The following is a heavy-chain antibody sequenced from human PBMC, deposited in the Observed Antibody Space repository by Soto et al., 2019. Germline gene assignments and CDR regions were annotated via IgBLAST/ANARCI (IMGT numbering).Heavy chain of an antibody. Sequence: SETLSLTCAVCGGSFSGYYWSWIRQPPGKGLEWIGEINHSGSTNYNPSLKSRVTISVDTSKNQFSLKLSSVTAADTAVYYCAGADDYGMDVWGQGTTVTVSS. V-gene: IGHV4-34*01. CDR1: GGSFSGYY. J-gene: IGHJ6*02. CDR2: INHSGST. CDR3: AGADDYGMDV.